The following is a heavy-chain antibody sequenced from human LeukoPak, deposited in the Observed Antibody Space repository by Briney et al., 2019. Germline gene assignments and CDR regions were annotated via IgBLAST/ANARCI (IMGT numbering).Heavy chain of an antibody. CDR2: MNPNSGNT. CDR3: ARGYGELYTDY. CDR1: GYIFTRYD. D-gene: IGHD1-7*01. Sequence: ASVKVSCKASGYIFTRYDINWVRQAPGQGLEWMGWMNPNSGNTGYAQKFQGRVTMTRNTSISTAYMELSSLRSEDTAVYYCARGYGELYTDYWGQGTLVTVSS. J-gene: IGHJ4*02. V-gene: IGHV1-8*01.